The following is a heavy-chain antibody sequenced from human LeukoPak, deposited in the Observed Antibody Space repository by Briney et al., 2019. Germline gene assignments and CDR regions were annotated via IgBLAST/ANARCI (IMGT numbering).Heavy chain of an antibody. CDR3: ARGYYPPRWYFDL. Sequence: SETLSLTCALSGGSFSSYSWSWTWIRQTPEKGLEWIGEIIEKGNANYHPSLKGRVTIDLDTSKNHFSLKLTSMTAADTAMYYCARGYYPPRWYFDLWGRGTLVTVSS. J-gene: IGHJ2*01. V-gene: IGHV4-34*01. CDR2: IIEKGNA. D-gene: IGHD3-10*01. CDR1: GGSFSSYS.